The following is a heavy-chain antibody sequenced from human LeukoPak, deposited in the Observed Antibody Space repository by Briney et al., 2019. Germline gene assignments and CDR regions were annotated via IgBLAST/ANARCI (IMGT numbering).Heavy chain of an antibody. CDR3: VRGVAVAGIYFDY. D-gene: IGHD6-19*01. J-gene: IGHJ4*02. CDR1: GGSISTSNYY. V-gene: IGHV4-39*07. Sequence: SETLSLTCTVSGGSISTSNYYWGWIRQPPGKGLEWIGNIFYSGSTYYSPSLKSRVTISVDTSKNQFSLKLSSVTAADTAVYYCVRGVAVAGIYFDYWGQGTLVTVSS. CDR2: IFYSGST.